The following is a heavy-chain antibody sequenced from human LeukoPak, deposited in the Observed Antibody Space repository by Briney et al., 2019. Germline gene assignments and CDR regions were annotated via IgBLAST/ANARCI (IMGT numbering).Heavy chain of an antibody. CDR2: IYYSGST. J-gene: IGHJ4*02. CDR3: ARVVDEVTIFGVVIKRGPLYFDY. D-gene: IGHD3-3*01. V-gene: IGHV4-59*01. CDR1: GASISSYY. Sequence: KASETLSLTCTVSGASISSYYWSWIRQPPGKGLEWIGYIYYSGSTNYNPSLKSRVTISVDTSKNQFSLKLSSVTAADTAVYYCARVVDEVTIFGVVIKRGPLYFDYWGQGTLVTVSS.